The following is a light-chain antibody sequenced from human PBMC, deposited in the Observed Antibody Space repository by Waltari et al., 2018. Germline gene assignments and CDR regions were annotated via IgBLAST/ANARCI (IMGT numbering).Light chain of an antibody. CDR2: HAS. Sequence: EIVLTQSPGTLSLSPGERATLSCRASQSISTYFASYQQKPGQPPSLLIYHASSRATGIPDRFSGSGSGTDFSLTISRLEPEDFAVYYCQHYLRLPATFGQGTKVEIK. CDR3: QHYLRLPAT. V-gene: IGKV3-20*01. CDR1: QSISTY. J-gene: IGKJ1*01.